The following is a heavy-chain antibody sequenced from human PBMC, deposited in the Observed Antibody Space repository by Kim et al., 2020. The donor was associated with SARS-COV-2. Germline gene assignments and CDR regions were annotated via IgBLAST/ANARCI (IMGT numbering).Heavy chain of an antibody. D-gene: IGHD2-15*01. CDR2: IFYSGST. Sequence: SETLSLTCIVSGGSISSYYWSWIRQPPGMGLEWIGYIFYSGSTNYNPSLKSRVTISVDTSKSQFSLRLTSVTAAATAVYYCARMGYCSGSSCYLDYWGQGTLVTVSS. CDR1: GGSISSYY. J-gene: IGHJ4*02. V-gene: IGHV4-59*13. CDR3: ARMGYCSGSSCYLDY.